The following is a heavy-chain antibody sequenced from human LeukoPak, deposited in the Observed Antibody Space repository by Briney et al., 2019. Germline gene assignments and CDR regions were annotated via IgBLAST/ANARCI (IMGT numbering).Heavy chain of an antibody. V-gene: IGHV3-9*01. CDR1: GFTFDDYA. CDR3: ARGRPHGSDY. Sequence: GRSLRLSCAASGFTFDDYAMHWVRQVPGKGLEWVSGISWNSASIGYADSVRGRFTISRDNAKNSLYLQMNSLRVEDTAVYYCARGRPHGSDYWGQGTLVTVSS. D-gene: IGHD2-15*01. J-gene: IGHJ4*02. CDR2: ISWNSASI.